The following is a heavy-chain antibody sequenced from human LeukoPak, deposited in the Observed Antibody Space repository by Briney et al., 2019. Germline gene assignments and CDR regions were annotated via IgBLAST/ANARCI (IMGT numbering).Heavy chain of an antibody. V-gene: IGHV3-30-3*01. D-gene: IGHD3-10*01. CDR2: ISYDGSNK. J-gene: IGHJ5*02. CDR1: GFTFRSYA. Sequence: PGGSLRLSCAASGFTFRSYAMHWVRQAPGKGLEWVAVISYDGSNKYYADSVKGRFTISRDNSKNTLYLQMNSLRAEDTAVYYCARELFITMVRGLNWFDPWGQGTLVTVSS. CDR3: ARELFITMVRGLNWFDP.